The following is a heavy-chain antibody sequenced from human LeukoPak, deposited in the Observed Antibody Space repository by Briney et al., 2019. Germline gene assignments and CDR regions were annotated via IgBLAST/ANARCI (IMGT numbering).Heavy chain of an antibody. J-gene: IGHJ2*01. Sequence: SRTLSLTCAISGDSVSSNSAAWHWIRQSPSRGLEWLGRTYYRSKWYNDYAVSMKSRITINPDTSKNHFSLQLNSVTPEDTAVYYCARASSSGWYTSVNWYFDLWGRGTLVTVSS. CDR3: ARASSSGWYTSVNWYFDL. D-gene: IGHD6-19*01. CDR2: TYYRSKWYN. V-gene: IGHV6-1*01. CDR1: GDSVSSNSAA.